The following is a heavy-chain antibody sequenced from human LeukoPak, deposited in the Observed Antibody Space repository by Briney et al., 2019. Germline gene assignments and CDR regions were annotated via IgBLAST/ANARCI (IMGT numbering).Heavy chain of an antibody. V-gene: IGHV4-59*13. Sequence: SETLSLTCTVSGGSINSYYWSWIRQPPGKGLEWIGYIYYTGSTNYNPSLKSRVTISGDTSKNPFSLKLSSVTAADTAVYYCARNLPPPGRYFDYWGQGTLVTVSS. CDR2: IYYTGST. CDR3: ARNLPPPGRYFDY. J-gene: IGHJ4*02. CDR1: GGSINSYY.